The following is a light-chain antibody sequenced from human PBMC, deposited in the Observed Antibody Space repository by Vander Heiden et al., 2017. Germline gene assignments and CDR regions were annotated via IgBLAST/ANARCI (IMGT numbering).Light chain of an antibody. CDR2: DAS. CDR3: QQRSNGPPFT. V-gene: IGKV3-11*01. CDR1: PSVSSY. Sequence: EIVLTQSPATLSLSPGERATLSCRASPSVSSYLAWYQQKPGQAPRLLIYDASNRATGIPARFSGSGSGTDFTLTISSLEPEDFAVYYCQQRSNGPPFTFGPGTKVDIK. J-gene: IGKJ3*01.